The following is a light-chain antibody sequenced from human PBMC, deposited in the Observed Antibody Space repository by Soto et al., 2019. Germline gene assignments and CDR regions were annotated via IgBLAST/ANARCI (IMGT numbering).Light chain of an antibody. J-gene: IGKJ5*01. CDR1: QSVSSSY. Sequence: EIVLTQSPGTLSLSPGERVTLSCRASQSVSSSYLDWYQQKPGQAPRLLIYGASSRATGISDRFSGSGSGTDFTLTISRLEPEDFAVYYCQQYGSSLSITFGQGTRLENK. CDR3: QQYGSSLSIT. CDR2: GAS. V-gene: IGKV3-20*01.